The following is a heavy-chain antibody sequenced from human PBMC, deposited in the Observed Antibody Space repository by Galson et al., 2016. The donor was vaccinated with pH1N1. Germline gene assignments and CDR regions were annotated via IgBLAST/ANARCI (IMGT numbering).Heavy chain of an antibody. CDR2: IYYSGIT. V-gene: IGHV4-39*01. CDR1: GGSISNSNYY. D-gene: IGHD3-10*01. CDR3: AILWYGEYIDY. Sequence: TLSLTCTVSGGSISNSNYYWGWIRQPPGKGLQWIANIYYSGITYYDASLKSRVTISVDTSKNQFSLKLNSVIAADTAVYYCAILWYGEYIDYWGQGTRVTVSS. J-gene: IGHJ4*02.